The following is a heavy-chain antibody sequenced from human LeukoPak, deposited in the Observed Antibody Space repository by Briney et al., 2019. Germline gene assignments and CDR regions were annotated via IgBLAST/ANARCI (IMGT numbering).Heavy chain of an antibody. Sequence: SVKVSCKASGGTFSSYTISWVRQAPGQGLEWMGRIIPILGMANYAQKFQGRVTITADKSTSTAYMELSSLRSEDTAVYYCARGQGVVVKDWFDPWGQGTLVTVSS. CDR2: IIPILGMA. V-gene: IGHV1-69*02. CDR3: ARGQGVVVKDWFDP. D-gene: IGHD2-15*01. CDR1: GGTFSSYT. J-gene: IGHJ5*02.